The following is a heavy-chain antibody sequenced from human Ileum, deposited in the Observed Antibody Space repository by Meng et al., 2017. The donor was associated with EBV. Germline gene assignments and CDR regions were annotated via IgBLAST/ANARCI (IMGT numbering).Heavy chain of an antibody. CDR2: ITYRGTT. V-gene: IGHV4-39*01. J-gene: IGHJ4*02. CDR3: ARRKTENDFPDY. Sequence: RQVQVAGPGRAKPSGTLSLTCTVSGGSISEDGDAWDWIRQPPGGVVEWIATITYRGTTFYNPSLKSRLTISEDSSKNQISLRLTSVIAADTAVYYCARRKTENDFPDYWGQGTLVTVSS. CDR1: GGSISEDGDA. D-gene: IGHD3-3*01.